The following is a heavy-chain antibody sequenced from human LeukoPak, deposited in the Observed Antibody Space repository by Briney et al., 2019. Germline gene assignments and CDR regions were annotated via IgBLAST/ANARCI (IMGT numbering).Heavy chain of an antibody. V-gene: IGHV3-48*01. Sequence: GGSLRLSCAASGFTFSSYSMNWVRQAPGKGLEWVSSISSSSSTIYYADSVKGRFTISRDNAKNSLYLQMNSLRAEDTAVYYCARALWFGETFPAYWGQGTLVTVSS. CDR1: GFTFSSYS. CDR2: ISSSSSTI. D-gene: IGHD3-10*01. CDR3: ARALWFGETFPAY. J-gene: IGHJ4*02.